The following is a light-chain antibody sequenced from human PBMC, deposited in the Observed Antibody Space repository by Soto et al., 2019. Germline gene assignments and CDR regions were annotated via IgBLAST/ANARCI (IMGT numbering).Light chain of an antibody. CDR2: LNSAGSH. CDR1: SGHGSYA. J-gene: IGLJ2*01. Sequence: QPVLTQSPSASASLGASVKLTCTLGSGHGSYAVAWHQHQPDRGPRSLMNLNSAGSHTKGDGSPDRFSCSSSGAERYLAVSGLQSEDEADFYCQTWGSGTVVFGGGTKVTVL. V-gene: IGLV4-69*01. CDR3: QTWGSGTVV.